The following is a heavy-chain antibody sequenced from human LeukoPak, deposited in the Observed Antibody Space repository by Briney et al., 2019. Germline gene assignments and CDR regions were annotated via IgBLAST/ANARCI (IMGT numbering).Heavy chain of an antibody. Sequence: PSETLSLTCTVSGYSISSGYYWGWIRQPPGKGLEWIGSIYHSGSTYYNPSLKSRVTISVDTSKNQFFLKLSSVTAADTAVYYCARPYYYDSSAYPDAFDIWGQGTMVTVSS. V-gene: IGHV4-38-2*02. J-gene: IGHJ3*02. D-gene: IGHD3-22*01. CDR2: IYHSGST. CDR1: GYSISSGYY. CDR3: ARPYYYDSSAYPDAFDI.